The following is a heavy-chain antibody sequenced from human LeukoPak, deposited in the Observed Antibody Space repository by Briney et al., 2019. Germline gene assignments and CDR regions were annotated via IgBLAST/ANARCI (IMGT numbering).Heavy chain of an antibody. CDR2: ITPYNGNR. CDR3: ARSALYSTKSDYYFES. Sequence: SVKVSCKASGYSFTNHAIHWVRQAPGQAFEWMGWITPYNGNRNYAKKFQDRVTITRDTSLSTAHMELSSLRSEDTAMYYCARSALYSTKSDYYFESWGQGTLDTVSS. J-gene: IGHJ4*02. D-gene: IGHD2-2*01. CDR1: GYSFTNHA. V-gene: IGHV1-45*02.